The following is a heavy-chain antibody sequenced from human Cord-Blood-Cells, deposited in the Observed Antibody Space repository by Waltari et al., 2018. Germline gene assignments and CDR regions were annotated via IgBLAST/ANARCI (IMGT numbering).Heavy chain of an antibody. D-gene: IGHD2-21*02. CDR3: ARRTYCGGDCYPRDAFDI. J-gene: IGHJ3*02. V-gene: IGHV4-39*07. CDR1: GGSISSSSYY. Sequence: QLQLQESGPGLVKPSETLSLTCTVSGGSISSSSYYWGWIRQPPGKGLEWIGGIYYRGRPYYTPSLKSRVTISVDTSKNQFSLKLSSVTAADTAVYYCARRTYCGGDCYPRDAFDIWGQGTMVTVSS. CDR2: IYYRGRP.